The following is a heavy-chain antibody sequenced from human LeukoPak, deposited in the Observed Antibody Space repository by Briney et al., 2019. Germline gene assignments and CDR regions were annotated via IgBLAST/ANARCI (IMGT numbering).Heavy chain of an antibody. CDR2: IGTASDT. CDR1: GFTFSSYD. Sequence: PGGSLRLSCAASGFTFSSYDMHWVRQGTGKGLEWVSAIGTASDTYYPGSVKGRFTTSRENAKNSLYLQMNSLRVGDTAVYYCARGRGWGTFDIWGQGTMVTVSS. D-gene: IGHD3-10*01. J-gene: IGHJ3*02. CDR3: ARGRGWGTFDI. V-gene: IGHV3-13*04.